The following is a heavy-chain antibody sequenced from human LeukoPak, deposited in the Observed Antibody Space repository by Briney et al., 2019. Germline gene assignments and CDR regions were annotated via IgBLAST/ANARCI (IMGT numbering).Heavy chain of an antibody. J-gene: IGHJ4*02. CDR1: GYTFTNYG. CDR2: ISANNGEV. CDR3: ARVPPSGHQVFSSDY. D-gene: IGHD1-14*01. V-gene: IGHV1-18*04. Sequence: ASVMVSCKASGYTFTNYGISWVRQAPGQGLEWMSWISANNGEVRYAQNFQGRVTMTTDTSTTTAYMELTSLRSDDTAVYYCARVPPSGHQVFSSDYWGQGTQVTVPS.